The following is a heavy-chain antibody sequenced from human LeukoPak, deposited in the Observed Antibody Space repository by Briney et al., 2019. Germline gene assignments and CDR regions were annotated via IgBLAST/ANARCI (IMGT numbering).Heavy chain of an antibody. CDR2: IYTSGST. Sequence: PSETLSLTCTVSGGSISSYYWSWIRQPAGKGLEWIGRIYTSGSTNYNPSLKSRVTMSVDTSKNQFSLKLSSVTAADTAVYYCARAVDPEYSRGWYEAFNIWAKGQWSPSLQ. J-gene: IGHJ3*02. CDR3: ARAVDPEYSRGWYEAFNI. V-gene: IGHV4-4*07. CDR1: GGSISSYY. D-gene: IGHD6-19*01.